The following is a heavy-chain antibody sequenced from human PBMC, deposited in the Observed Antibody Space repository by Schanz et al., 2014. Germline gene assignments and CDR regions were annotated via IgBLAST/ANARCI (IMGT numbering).Heavy chain of an antibody. V-gene: IGHV3-NL1*01. CDR1: GFTFSSYG. CDR2: ISDRGDGT. J-gene: IGHJ4*02. CDR3: VKTDAGWRFDY. D-gene: IGHD6-19*01. Sequence: LVESGGGVVQPGRSLRLSCAASGFTFSSYGMHWVRQVPGKGLEWVSGISDRGDGTNYGDSVRGRFTISRDNSRNTVYLQMNNVGVDDTATYYCVKTDAGWRFDYWGQGTLVIVSS.